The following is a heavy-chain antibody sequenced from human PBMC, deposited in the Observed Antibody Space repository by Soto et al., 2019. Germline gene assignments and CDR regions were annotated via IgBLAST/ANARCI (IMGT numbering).Heavy chain of an antibody. J-gene: IGHJ6*03. CDR3: ARRLLWFGELNPGYMDV. V-gene: IGHV4-59*08. D-gene: IGHD3-10*01. CDR2: IYYSGST. Sequence: QVQLQESGPGLVKPSETLSLTCTVSGGSISSYYWSWIRQPPGKGLEWIGYIYYSGSTNYNPSLQSRVTISVDTSKNQFSLKLSSVTAADTAVYYCARRLLWFGELNPGYMDVWGKGTTVTVSS. CDR1: GGSISSYY.